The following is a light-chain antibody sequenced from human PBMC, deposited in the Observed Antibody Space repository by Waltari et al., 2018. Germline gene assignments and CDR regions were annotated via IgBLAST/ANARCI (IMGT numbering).Light chain of an antibody. CDR3: AAWDDSLSGLV. CDR1: SSNIGSNY. V-gene: IGLV1-47*01. J-gene: IGLJ3*02. CDR2: KNN. Sequence: QSVLTQPPSASGTPGQKVTISCNGSSSNIGSNYVYWYQQLPGTAPKLLIFKNNQRPSGVPDRFSDFKSGTSASLAINGLRSEDEADYYCAAWDDSLSGLVLGAGTKVTVL.